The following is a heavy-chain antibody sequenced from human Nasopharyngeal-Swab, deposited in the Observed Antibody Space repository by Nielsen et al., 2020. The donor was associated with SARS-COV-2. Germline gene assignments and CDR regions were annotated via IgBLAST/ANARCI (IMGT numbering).Heavy chain of an antibody. J-gene: IGHJ4*02. CDR2: ISSGSSYI. D-gene: IGHD2/OR15-2a*01. CDR3: AKDLRGPYFF. CDR1: GLTFNTYT. V-gene: IGHV3-21*04. Sequence: GESLKISCTDSGLTFNTYTMNWVRQAPGKGLEWVSSISSGSSYIYYADSVRGRFTISRDNSKNTVSLQMNSLRAEDTAVYYCAKDLRGPYFFWGQGTLVTVSS.